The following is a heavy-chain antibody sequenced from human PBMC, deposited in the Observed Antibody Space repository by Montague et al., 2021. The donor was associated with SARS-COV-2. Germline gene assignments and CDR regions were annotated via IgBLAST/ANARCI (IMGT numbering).Heavy chain of an antibody. Sequence: SETLSLTCTVSGGSISSYYWSWIRQPAGQGLEWIGRIFTSGTTNYSPSLKRRVTMSVDTSTNQFSLKLSSVTAADTAVYYCARTPVSGYHGGFDYWGQGTLVTVSS. D-gene: IGHD5-18*01. CDR2: IFTSGTT. CDR1: GGSISSYY. V-gene: IGHV4-4*07. J-gene: IGHJ4*02. CDR3: ARTPVSGYHGGFDY.